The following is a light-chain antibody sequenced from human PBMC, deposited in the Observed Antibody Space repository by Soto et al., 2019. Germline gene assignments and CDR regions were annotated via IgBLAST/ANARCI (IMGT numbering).Light chain of an antibody. J-gene: IGKJ1*01. CDR1: QSVRNNY. Sequence: EIVLTQSPGTLSLSPGERATLSCRASQSVRNNYLAWYQQRPGQAPRLLIYAASSRATGIPDRFSGSGSGTEFTLTISSLQSEDFAVYYCQQYNNWLWTFGQGTKVDNK. CDR3: QQYNNWLWT. CDR2: AAS. V-gene: IGKV3-20*01.